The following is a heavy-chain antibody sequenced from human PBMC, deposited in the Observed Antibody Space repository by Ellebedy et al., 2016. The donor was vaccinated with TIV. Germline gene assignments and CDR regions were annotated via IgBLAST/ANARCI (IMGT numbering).Heavy chain of an antibody. V-gene: IGHV4-59*11. CDR3: AGGTGWLPDN. CDR2: IHSSGTT. J-gene: IGHJ4*02. Sequence: MPSETLSLTCTVSGGPISSHYWSWIRQPPGKGLEWIGLIHSSGTTNYNPSLKSRVALSVDASNKQFALNLDSVTAADTAGYYRAGGTGWLPDNWGQGTLVTVSS. D-gene: IGHD6-19*01. CDR1: GGPISSHY.